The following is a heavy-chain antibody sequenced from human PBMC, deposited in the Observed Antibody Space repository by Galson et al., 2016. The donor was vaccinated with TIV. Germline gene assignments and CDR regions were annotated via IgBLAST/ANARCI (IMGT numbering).Heavy chain of an antibody. CDR2: IYQSGST. CDR1: GDSINNYF. V-gene: IGHV4-59*01. Sequence: ETLSLTCTVSGDSINNYFWNWFRQSPGRGLEWIGDIYQSGSTNYNPSLKSRVTISIDTSKRQFSLKLYSVTAADTAIYYCARDKSRRGCFDPWGQGTLVSVSS. J-gene: IGHJ5*02. CDR3: ARDKSRRGCFDP.